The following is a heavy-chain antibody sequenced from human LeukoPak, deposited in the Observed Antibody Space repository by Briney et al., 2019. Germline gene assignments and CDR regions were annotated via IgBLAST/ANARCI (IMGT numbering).Heavy chain of an antibody. Sequence: SETLSLTCAVYGGSFSGYYWSWIRQPPGKGLEWIGEINHSGSTNYNPSLKSRVTISVDTSKNQFSLKLRSVTAADTAVYYCARNWDFWGRGTMVTVSS. D-gene: IGHD1-26*01. CDR1: GGSFSGYY. V-gene: IGHV4-34*01. CDR2: INHSGST. J-gene: IGHJ3*01. CDR3: ARNWDF.